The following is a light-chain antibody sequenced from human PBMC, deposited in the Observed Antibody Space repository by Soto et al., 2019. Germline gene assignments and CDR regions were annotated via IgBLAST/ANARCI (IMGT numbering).Light chain of an antibody. CDR1: NSNIGAGYD. CDR2: GNS. J-gene: IGLJ3*02. Sequence: QSVLTQPPSVSGAPGQRVTISCTGYNSNIGAGYDVHWYQQLPGTAPKLLIYGNSNRPSGVPDRFSASKSGTSASLAITGLQAEDEADYSCQSYDSSLSGWVFGGGTQLTV. V-gene: IGLV1-40*01. CDR3: QSYDSSLSGWV.